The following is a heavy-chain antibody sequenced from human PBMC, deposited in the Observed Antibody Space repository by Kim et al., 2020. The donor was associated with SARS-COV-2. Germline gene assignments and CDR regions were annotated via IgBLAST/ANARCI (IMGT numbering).Heavy chain of an antibody. V-gene: IGHV3-48*02. D-gene: IGHD3-10*01. CDR3: ARAGLRMTMVRGVVVHTFVFDF. CDR2: ISISSSTI. J-gene: IGHJ4*02. Sequence: GGSLRLSCAASGFTFSSYTMNWVRQAPGKGLEWVSYISISSSTIYYADSVKGRFTISRDNAKNSLYLQMNSLRDEDTAVYYCARAGLRMTMVRGVVVHTFVFDFWGPGTLGTV. CDR1: GFTFSSYT.